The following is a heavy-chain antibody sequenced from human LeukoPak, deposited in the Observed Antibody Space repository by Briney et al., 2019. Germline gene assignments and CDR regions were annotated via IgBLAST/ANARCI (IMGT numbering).Heavy chain of an antibody. CDR2: INHSGST. CDR1: GGSFSGYY. D-gene: IGHD3-3*01. V-gene: IGHV4-34*01. Sequence: SETLSLTCAVYGGSFSGYYWSWFRQPPGKGLEWIGEINHSGSTNYNPSLKSRVTISVDTSKNQFSLKLSSVTAADTAVYYCARHTIFGVVQDYWGQGTLVTVSS. J-gene: IGHJ4*02. CDR3: ARHTIFGVVQDY.